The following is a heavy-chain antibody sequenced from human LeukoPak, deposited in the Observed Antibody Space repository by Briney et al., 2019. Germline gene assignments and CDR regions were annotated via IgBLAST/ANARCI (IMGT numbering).Heavy chain of an antibody. J-gene: IGHJ4*02. V-gene: IGHV3-30*02. CDR3: AKVRTAFTVLAQYFDY. Sequence: GGSLRLSCAASGFTFRSYGMHWVRQAPGKGLEWVTFIRYDGSIKYYADSVKGRFTISRDNSKNTLYLQVDRLRAEDTAVYYCAKVRTAFTVLAQYFDYWGQGTLVTVSS. CDR2: IRYDGSIK. CDR1: GFTFRSYG. D-gene: IGHD1-1*01.